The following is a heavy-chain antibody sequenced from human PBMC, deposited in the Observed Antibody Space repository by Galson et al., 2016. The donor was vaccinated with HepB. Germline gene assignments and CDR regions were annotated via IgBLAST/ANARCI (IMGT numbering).Heavy chain of an antibody. J-gene: IGHJ4*02. D-gene: IGHD3-10*01. Sequence: SLRLSCAASGFSFSNSGMSWVRQAPGKGLECVATISTAGGYAYYADSVKGRLTISRDNSKNTLYLQINSLRAEDTAIYYCAKRSPYYFDHWGQGTQVTVSS. V-gene: IGHV3-23*01. CDR1: GFSFSNSG. CDR3: AKRSPYYFDH. CDR2: ISTAGGYA.